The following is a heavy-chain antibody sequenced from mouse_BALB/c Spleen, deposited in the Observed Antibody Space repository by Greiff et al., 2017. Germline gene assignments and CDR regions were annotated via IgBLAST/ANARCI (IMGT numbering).Heavy chain of an antibody. CDR2: ISSGGST. CDR3: ARGIYYDYDGLSY. Sequence: EVQGVESGGGLVKPGGSLKLSCAASGFTFSSYAMSWVRQTPEKRLEWVASISSGGSTYYPDSVKGRFTISRDNARNILYLQMSSLRSEDTAMYYCARGIYYDYDGLSYWGQGTLVTVSA. V-gene: IGHV5-6-5*01. CDR1: GFTFSSYA. J-gene: IGHJ3*01. D-gene: IGHD2-4*01.